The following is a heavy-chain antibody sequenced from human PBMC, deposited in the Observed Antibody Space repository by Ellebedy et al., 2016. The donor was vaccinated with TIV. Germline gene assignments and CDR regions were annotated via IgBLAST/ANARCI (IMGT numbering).Heavy chain of an antibody. V-gene: IGHV1-2*02. D-gene: IGHD2-2*01. CDR1: GYTFTGYY. CDR2: INPNSGGT. Sequence: ASVKVSXXASGYTFTGYYMHWVRQAPGQGLEWMGWINPNSGGTNYAQKFQGRVTMTRDTSISTAYMELSRLRSDDTAVYHCARSRVPIDYWGQGTLVTVSS. CDR3: ARSRVPIDY. J-gene: IGHJ4*02.